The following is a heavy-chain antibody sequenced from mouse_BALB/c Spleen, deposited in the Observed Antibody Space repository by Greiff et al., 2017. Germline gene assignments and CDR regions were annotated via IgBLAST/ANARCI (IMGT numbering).Heavy chain of an antibody. CDR2: INPNNGGT. J-gene: IGHJ4*01. CDR1: GYTFTDYN. D-gene: IGHD6-1*01. CDR3: ARRRQLYYYAMDY. Sequence: EVQLQQSGPELVKPGASVKIPCKASGYTFTDYNMDWVKQSHGKSLEWIGDINPNNGGTICNQKFKGKATLTVDKSSSTAYMELRSLTSEDTAVYYCARRRQLYYYAMDYWGQGTSVTVSS. V-gene: IGHV1-18*01.